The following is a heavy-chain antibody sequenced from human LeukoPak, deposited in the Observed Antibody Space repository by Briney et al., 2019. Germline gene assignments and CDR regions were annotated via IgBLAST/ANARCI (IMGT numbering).Heavy chain of an antibody. J-gene: IGHJ4*02. CDR1: GYTFTDYY. D-gene: IGHD4-11*01. Sequence: PGASVKVSCKTSGYTFTDYYIHWVRQAPGQGLEWMGWINPNSGETNSAQKFQGRVTMTGDTSISTAYMELRRVTSDDTAVCYCARDRDYSNTERGFDYWGQGTLVTVSS. CDR2: INPNSGET. V-gene: IGHV1-2*02. CDR3: ARDRDYSNTERGFDY.